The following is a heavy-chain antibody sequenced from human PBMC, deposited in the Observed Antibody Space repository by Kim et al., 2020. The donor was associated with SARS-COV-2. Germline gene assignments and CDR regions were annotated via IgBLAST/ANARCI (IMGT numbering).Heavy chain of an antibody. V-gene: IGHV3-30*18. CDR1: GFTFSSYG. CDR3: AKDRSPATVTTTPLWFDP. J-gene: IGHJ5*02. D-gene: IGHD4-17*01. Sequence: GGSLRLSCAASGFTFSSYGMHWVRQAPGKGLEWVAVISYDGSNKYYADSVKGRFTISRDNSKNTLYLQMNSLRAEDTAVYYCAKDRSPATVTTTPLWFDPWGQGTLVTVSS. CDR2: ISYDGSNK.